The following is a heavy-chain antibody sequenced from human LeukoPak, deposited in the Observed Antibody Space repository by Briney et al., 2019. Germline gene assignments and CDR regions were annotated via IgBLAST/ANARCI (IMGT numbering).Heavy chain of an antibody. CDR3: ARASYCSGGSCYSDY. Sequence: ASVKVSCKASGYTFTSYSISWVRRAPGQGLEWMGWISAYNGNTIYAQKVKGRVTMTTDTSTSTAYMELRSLKSDDTAVYYCARASYCSGGSCYSDYWGQGTLVTASS. CDR1: GYTFTSYS. D-gene: IGHD2-15*01. V-gene: IGHV1-18*01. CDR2: ISAYNGNT. J-gene: IGHJ4*02.